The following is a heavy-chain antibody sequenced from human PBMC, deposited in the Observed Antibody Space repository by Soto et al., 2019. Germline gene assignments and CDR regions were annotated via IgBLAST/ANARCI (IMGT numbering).Heavy chain of an antibody. CDR2: ISAYNGNT. V-gene: IGHV1-18*01. Sequence: QVQLVQSGAEVKKPGASVKVSCKASGYTFTSYGISWVRQAPGQGLEWMGWISAYNGNTNYAQKLQGRVTMTTDTSTSTAYMELRSLRSDDTAVYYCARDLPDTLRSPNYYYYGMDVWGQGTTVTVSS. CDR3: ARDLPDTLRSPNYYYYGMDV. CDR1: GYTFTSYG. J-gene: IGHJ6*02. D-gene: IGHD3-9*01.